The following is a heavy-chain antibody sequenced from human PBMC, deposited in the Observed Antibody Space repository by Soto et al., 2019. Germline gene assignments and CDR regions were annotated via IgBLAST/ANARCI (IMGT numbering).Heavy chain of an antibody. D-gene: IGHD3-10*01. Sequence: GGSLRLSCAASGFTFSSYAMHWVRQAPGKGLEWVAVISYDGSNKYYADSVKGRFTISRDNSKNTLYLQMNSLRAEDTAVYYCARDRTYYYGSGSYYTTGWFDPWGQGTLVTISS. J-gene: IGHJ5*02. V-gene: IGHV3-30-3*01. CDR3: ARDRTYYYGSGSYYTTGWFDP. CDR2: ISYDGSNK. CDR1: GFTFSSYA.